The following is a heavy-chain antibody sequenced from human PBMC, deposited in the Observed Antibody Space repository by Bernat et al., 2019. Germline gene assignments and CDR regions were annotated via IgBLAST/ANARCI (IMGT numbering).Heavy chain of an antibody. CDR2: ISYDETNK. D-gene: IGHD6-6*01. CDR3: AKGGDYSSSGFDY. Sequence: QVQLVESGGGVVQPGRSLRLSCAASGFTFSSYGMHWVRQAPGNGLEWVATISYDETNKYYADSVKGRFTISRDNSKNTLSLLMNSLTAEDTAVYYCAKGGDYSSSGFDYWGQGTLVTVSS. J-gene: IGHJ4*02. V-gene: IGHV3-30*18. CDR1: GFTFSSYG.